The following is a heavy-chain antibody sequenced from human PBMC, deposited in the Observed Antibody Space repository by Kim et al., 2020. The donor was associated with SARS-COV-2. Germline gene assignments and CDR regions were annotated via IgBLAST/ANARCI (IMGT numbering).Heavy chain of an antibody. V-gene: IGHV3-11*01. CDR3: ARARAVAGIHFYYYYGMDV. D-gene: IGHD6-19*01. CDR1: GFTFSDYY. CDR2: ISSSGSTI. Sequence: GGSLRLSCAASGFTFSDYYMSWIRQAPGKGLEWVSYISSSGSTIYYADSVKGRFTISRDNAKNSLYLQMNSLRAEDTAVYYCARARAVAGIHFYYYYGMDVWGQGTTVTVSS. J-gene: IGHJ6*02.